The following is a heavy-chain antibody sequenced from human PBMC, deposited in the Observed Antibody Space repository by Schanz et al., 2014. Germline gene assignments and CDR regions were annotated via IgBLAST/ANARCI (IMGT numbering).Heavy chain of an antibody. J-gene: IGHJ4*02. CDR3: ARGRQQLGSFDY. Sequence: EVQLVESGGGLVQPGGSLRLSCAASGFTFSDSWMHWVRQAPGKGLEWVANIKQDGSEKYYVDSVKGRFTISRDNAKNALYLQMNSLRAEDTAVYYCARGRQQLGSFDYWGPGTLVTVSS. CDR2: IKQDGSEK. V-gene: IGHV3-7*01. D-gene: IGHD6-13*01. CDR1: GFTFSDSW.